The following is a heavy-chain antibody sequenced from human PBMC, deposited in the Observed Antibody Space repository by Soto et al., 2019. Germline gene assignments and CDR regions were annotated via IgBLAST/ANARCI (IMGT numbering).Heavy chain of an antibody. CDR3: ARTSSLLLVATIGGPSDY. CDR1: GGSISSSSYY. CDR2: IYYSGST. D-gene: IGHD5-12*01. Sequence: SETLSLTCTVSGGSISSSSYYWGWIRQPPGKGLEWIGSIYYSGSTYYNPSLKSRVTISVDTSKNQFSLKLSSVTAADTAVYYCARTSSLLLVATIGGPSDYWGQGTLVTVSS. V-gene: IGHV4-39*01. J-gene: IGHJ4*02.